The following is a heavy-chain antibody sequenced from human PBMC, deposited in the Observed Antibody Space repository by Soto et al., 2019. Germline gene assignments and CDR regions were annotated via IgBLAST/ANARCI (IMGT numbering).Heavy chain of an antibody. V-gene: IGHV3-30-3*01. CDR3: AREVVAATLSPNFDY. Sequence: QVQLVESGGGVVQPGRSLRLSCAASGFTFSSYAMDWVRQAPGKGLEWVAVISYDGSNKYYADSVKGRFTISRDNSKNTLYLQMNSLRAEDTAVYYCAREVVAATLSPNFDYWGQGTLLTVSS. J-gene: IGHJ4*02. CDR1: GFTFSSYA. D-gene: IGHD2-15*01. CDR2: ISYDGSNK.